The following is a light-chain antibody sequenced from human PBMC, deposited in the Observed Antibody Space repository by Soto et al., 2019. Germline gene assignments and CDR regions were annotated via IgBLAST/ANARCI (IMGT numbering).Light chain of an antibody. CDR1: QSVSDN. CDR3: QQYNDWPIT. Sequence: ELIIAQSPASLSVSTVERVTLSFRASQSVSDNVAWYQQRPGQSPRLLMHSASARAAGLPARFSGSGSGTEFSLSIHSLQSEDFAVYFCQQYNDWPITFGQGTRLE. J-gene: IGKJ5*01. V-gene: IGKV3-15*01. CDR2: SAS.